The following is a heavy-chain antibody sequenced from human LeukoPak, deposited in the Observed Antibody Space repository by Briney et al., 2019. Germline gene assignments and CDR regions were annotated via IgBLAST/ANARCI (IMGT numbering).Heavy chain of an antibody. D-gene: IGHD1-26*01. Sequence: ASVKVSCKASGYTFTNYGISWVRQAPGQGLEWMGWISAYNGNTNYAQKLQGRVTMTTDTSTSTAYMEPRSLRSDDTAVYYCARAGATTRISYYYGMDVWGQGTTVTVSS. CDR2: ISAYNGNT. V-gene: IGHV1-18*01. CDR1: GYTFTNYG. J-gene: IGHJ6*02. CDR3: ARAGATTRISYYYGMDV.